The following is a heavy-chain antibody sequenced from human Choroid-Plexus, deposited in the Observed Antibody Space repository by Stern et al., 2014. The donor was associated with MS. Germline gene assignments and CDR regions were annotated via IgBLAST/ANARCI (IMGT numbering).Heavy chain of an antibody. CDR2: VSYDGSNK. CDR1: GFTFGSCA. D-gene: IGHD2/OR15-2a*01. J-gene: IGHJ5*02. V-gene: IGHV3-30*18. Sequence: QLVQSGGGVVQPGRPLRLSCVASGFTFGSCAMHWVRQAPGKGLEWVAGVSYDGSNKYYADSVKGRFTISRDNSQNTLYMQMSSLRPEGTAVYYCAKDRQYLTYFFDHWGQGSLVTVSS. CDR3: AKDRQYLTYFFDH.